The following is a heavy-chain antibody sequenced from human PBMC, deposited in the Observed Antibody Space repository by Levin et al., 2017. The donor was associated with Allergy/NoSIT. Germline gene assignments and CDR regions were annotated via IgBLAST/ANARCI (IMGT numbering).Heavy chain of an antibody. CDR3: AGLRGADCTGGSCYREDYFEL. V-gene: IGHV4-59*08. Sequence: SETLSLTCSVSGGSIRSYYWNWIRQPPGRGLEWIGFIYYSGYTNYNPSLKSRVSMSLDTSKSQFSLRLNSVTAADSAVYYCAGLRGADCTGGSCYREDYFELWGPGSLITVSS. J-gene: IGHJ4*02. CDR2: IYYSGYT. CDR1: GGSIRSYY. D-gene: IGHD2-15*01.